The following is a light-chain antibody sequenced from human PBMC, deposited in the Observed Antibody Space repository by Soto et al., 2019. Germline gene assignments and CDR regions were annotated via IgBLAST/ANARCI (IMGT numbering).Light chain of an antibody. CDR2: EVT. CDR3: SSYAGGNNWV. J-gene: IGLJ3*02. Sequence: QSVLTQPPSASGSPGQSVTFSCTGTSSDIGDYNYVSWYQQHPGKAPKLMIYEVTKRPSGVPDRFSGSKSGNTASLTVSGLQGEDEADYYCSSYAGGNNWVFGGGTQLTVL. CDR1: SSDIGDYNY. V-gene: IGLV2-8*01.